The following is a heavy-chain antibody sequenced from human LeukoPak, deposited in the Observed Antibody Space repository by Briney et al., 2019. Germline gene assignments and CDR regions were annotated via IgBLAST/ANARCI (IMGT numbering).Heavy chain of an antibody. J-gene: IGHJ3*02. CDR3: ARSITMIVVDPFDI. CDR1: GFTFDDYG. D-gene: IGHD3-22*01. Sequence: GGSLRLSCAASGFTFDDYGMSWVRQAPGKGLEWVSGINWNGGSTGYADSVKGRFTISRDNAKNSLYLQMNSLRAEDTALYYCARSITMIVVDPFDIWGQRTMVTVSS. CDR2: INWNGGST. V-gene: IGHV3-20*04.